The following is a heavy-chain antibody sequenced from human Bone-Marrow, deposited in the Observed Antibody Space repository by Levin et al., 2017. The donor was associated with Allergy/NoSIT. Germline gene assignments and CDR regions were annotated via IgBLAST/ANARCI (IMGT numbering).Heavy chain of an antibody. J-gene: IGHJ5*02. CDR1: GGSLSLYY. CDR2: IFNSGTT. CDR3: ARDGQLGGFAP. D-gene: IGHD1-1*01. V-gene: IGHV4-59*01. Sequence: SETLSLTCTVSGGSLSLYYWSWIRQPPGKGLEWIGYIFNSGTTNYNPSLKNRVTISADTSKNEFTLKVTSMTAADTAVYYWARDGQLGGFAPWGQGTLVIVSS.